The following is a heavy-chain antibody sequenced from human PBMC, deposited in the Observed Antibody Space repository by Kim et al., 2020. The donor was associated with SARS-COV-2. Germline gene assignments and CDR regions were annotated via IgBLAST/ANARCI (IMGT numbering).Heavy chain of an antibody. J-gene: IGHJ3*02. Sequence: VKGRFTISRDNSKNTLYLQMNSLRAEDTAVYYCAREGIAVAGPFYAFDIWGQGTMVTVSS. D-gene: IGHD6-19*01. CDR3: AREGIAVAGPFYAFDI. V-gene: IGHV3-30*07.